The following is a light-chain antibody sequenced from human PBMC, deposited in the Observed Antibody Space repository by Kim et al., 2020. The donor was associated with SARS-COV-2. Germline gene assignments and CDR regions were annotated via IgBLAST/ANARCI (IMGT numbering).Light chain of an antibody. Sequence: PGERSTLSCRASQSVSSYLAWYQQKPGQAPRLLIYDASNRATGIPARFSGSGSGTDFTLTISSLEPEDFAVYYCQQRSNWPPMYTFGQGTKLEI. CDR1: QSVSSY. CDR3: QQRSNWPPMYT. J-gene: IGKJ2*01. V-gene: IGKV3-11*01. CDR2: DAS.